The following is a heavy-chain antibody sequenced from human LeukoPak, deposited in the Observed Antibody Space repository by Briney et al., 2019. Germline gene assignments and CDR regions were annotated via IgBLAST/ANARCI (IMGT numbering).Heavy chain of an antibody. CDR1: GYTFTNNF. CDR3: ARDISARDEAWWFDP. CDR2: ISPTGSFT. D-gene: IGHD5-24*01. Sequence: GASVKVSCKAFGYTFTNNFMHWVRQAPGQGPEWMGLISPTGSFTAYAQKFQGRVTLTRDLPTSTDYLELRSLRSEDTAVYYCARDISARDEAWWFDPWGQGTLVTVSS. J-gene: IGHJ5*02. V-gene: IGHV1-46*01.